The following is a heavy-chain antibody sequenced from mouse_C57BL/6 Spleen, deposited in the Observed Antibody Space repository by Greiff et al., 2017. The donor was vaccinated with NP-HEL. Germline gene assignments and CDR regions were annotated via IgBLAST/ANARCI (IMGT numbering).Heavy chain of an antibody. J-gene: IGHJ2*01. Sequence: QVQLQQPGAELVRPGTSVKLSCKASGYTFTSYWMHWVKQRPGQGLEWIGVIDPSDSYTNYNQKFQGKATLTVDTSSSTAYMQLSSLTSEDSAVYYCARGRGNYFDYWGQGTTLTVSS. CDR3: ARGRGNYFDY. CDR1: GYTFTSYW. CDR2: IDPSDSYT. V-gene: IGHV1-59*01.